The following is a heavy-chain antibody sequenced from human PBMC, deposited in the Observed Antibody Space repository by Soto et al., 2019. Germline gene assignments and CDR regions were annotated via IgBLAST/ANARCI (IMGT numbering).Heavy chain of an antibody. CDR3: ARGVKVQLELHCGMDV. V-gene: IGHV1-69*06. Sequence: QVQLVQSGAEVKKPGSSVKVSCKASGGTFSSYAVSWVRQAPGQGLEWMGGIIPIFGTANYAQKFQGRVTITADKSTSTAYMELSSLRSEDTAVYYCARGVKVQLELHCGMDVWGQGTTVTVSS. CDR2: IIPIFGTA. J-gene: IGHJ6*02. D-gene: IGHD1-1*01. CDR1: GGTFSSYA.